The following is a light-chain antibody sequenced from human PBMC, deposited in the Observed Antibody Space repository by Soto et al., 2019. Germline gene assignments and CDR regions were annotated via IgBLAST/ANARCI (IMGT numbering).Light chain of an antibody. CDR3: QHLNDYRYT. CDR2: AAS. CDR1: QAISRS. Sequence: DIQLTQSPSFLSASVGDRVTITCRASQAISRSIAWYQHNPGKAHKLLIYAASTLQNGVPSSFSGSGSGTEFTLTIRSLQPEDFATYYCQHLNDYRYTFGQGTKVEIK. V-gene: IGKV1-9*01. J-gene: IGKJ2*01.